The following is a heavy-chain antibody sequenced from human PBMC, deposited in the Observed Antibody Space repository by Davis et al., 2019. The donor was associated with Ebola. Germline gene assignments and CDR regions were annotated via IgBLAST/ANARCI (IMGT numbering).Heavy chain of an antibody. Sequence: LSLTCTVSGGSVSSGAYYWNWIRQPPGKGLEWVGYIYHSGSTYYNPSLKRRVAISLDTSKNQFSLHLNSVTAADTAVYYCARTTVSIVFDYWGQGTLVTVSS. CDR1: GGSVSSGAYY. V-gene: IGHV4-30-4*08. CDR3: ARTTVSIVFDY. J-gene: IGHJ4*02. CDR2: IYHSGST. D-gene: IGHD4-17*01.